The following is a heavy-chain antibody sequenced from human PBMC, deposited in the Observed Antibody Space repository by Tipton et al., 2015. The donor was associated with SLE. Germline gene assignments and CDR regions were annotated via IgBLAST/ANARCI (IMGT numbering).Heavy chain of an antibody. CDR1: GFTFSSYE. J-gene: IGHJ4*02. V-gene: IGHV3-48*03. CDR3: ARDGVVIEYYFDF. Sequence: SLRLSCAASGFTFSSYEMNWVRQAPGKGLEWVSYISSSGSSIYYADCVKGRFTISRDNAKNSLYLQMNSLRAEDTAVYYCARDGVVIEYYFDFWGQGTLVTVSS. D-gene: IGHD3-3*01. CDR2: ISSSGSSI.